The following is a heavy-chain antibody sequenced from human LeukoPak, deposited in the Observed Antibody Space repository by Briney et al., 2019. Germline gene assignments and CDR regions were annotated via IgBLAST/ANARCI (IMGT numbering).Heavy chain of an antibody. J-gene: IGHJ4*02. CDR1: GITFSNFA. CDR2: ISYDGSNK. V-gene: IGHV3-30-3*01. Sequence: PGRSLRLSCAASGITFSNFAMHWVRRAPGKGLEWVAVISYDGSNKYYADSVKGRFTISRDNSKNTLYLQMNSLRAEDTAVYYCARDKPHFDYWGQGTLVTVSS. CDR3: ARDKPHFDY.